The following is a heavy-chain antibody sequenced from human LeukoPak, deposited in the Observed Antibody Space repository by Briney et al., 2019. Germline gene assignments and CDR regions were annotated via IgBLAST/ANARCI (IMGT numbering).Heavy chain of an antibody. CDR3: AKDGRPTTVTTFPDY. D-gene: IGHD4-17*01. J-gene: IGHJ4*02. Sequence: GGSLRLSCAASGFTFSSYPMHWVRQAPGKGLEWVTLISYDGSNKYYADSVKGRFTISRDNSKNTLYLQMNSLRAEDTAVYYCAKDGRPTTVTTFPDYWGQGTLVTVSS. V-gene: IGHV3-30*04. CDR2: ISYDGSNK. CDR1: GFTFSSYP.